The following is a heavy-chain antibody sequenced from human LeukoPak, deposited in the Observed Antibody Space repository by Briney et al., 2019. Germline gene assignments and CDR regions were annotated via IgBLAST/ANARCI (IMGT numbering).Heavy chain of an antibody. V-gene: IGHV4-61*02. Sequence: SETLSLTCTVSGGSISSGSYYWSWIRQPAGKGLEWIGRIHTSGSTNYNPSLKSRVTISVDTSKNQFSLKLSSVTAADTAVYYCARDLSYDSNAFDIWGQGTMVTVSS. CDR1: GGSISSGSYY. J-gene: IGHJ3*02. CDR3: ARDLSYDSNAFDI. D-gene: IGHD3-22*01. CDR2: IHTSGST.